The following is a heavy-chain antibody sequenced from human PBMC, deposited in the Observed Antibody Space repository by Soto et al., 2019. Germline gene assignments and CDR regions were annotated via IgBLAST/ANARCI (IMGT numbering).Heavy chain of an antibody. Sequence: QVQLVQSGAEVKKPGSSVKVSCKAPGGSFSSYAINWVRQAPGQGLEWMGGIIPMSATRTYAQKFQDRVTITADESSTTVYMELSSLQSEDTAVYYCARHIRYYDVWRDYPPFDYWGQGTLVTVSS. CDR1: GGSFSSYA. J-gene: IGHJ4*02. CDR2: IIPMSATR. CDR3: ARHIRYYDVWRDYPPFDY. D-gene: IGHD3-3*01. V-gene: IGHV1-69*01.